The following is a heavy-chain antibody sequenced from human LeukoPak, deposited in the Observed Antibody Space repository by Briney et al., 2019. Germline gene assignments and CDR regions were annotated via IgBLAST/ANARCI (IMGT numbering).Heavy chain of an antibody. Sequence: GGSLRLSCAASGFTFDDYAMHWVRQAPGKGLEWVSGISWNSGSIGYADSVKGRFTISRDNAKNTLYLQMNSLRAEDTAVYYCAKGPYGGNAEIDYWGQGTLVTVSS. CDR3: AKGPYGGNAEIDY. CDR1: GFTFDDYA. J-gene: IGHJ4*02. D-gene: IGHD4-23*01. V-gene: IGHV3-9*01. CDR2: ISWNSGSI.